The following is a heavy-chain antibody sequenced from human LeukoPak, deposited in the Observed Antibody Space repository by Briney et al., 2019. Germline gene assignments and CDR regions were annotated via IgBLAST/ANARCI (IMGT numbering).Heavy chain of an antibody. CDR1: GFSLSDYG. Sequence: QAGGSLRLSCSASGFSLSDYGMSWVRQAPGKGLEWVSYITMNSVRFYADSVKGRFTISRDNDKNSVYLQMNSLRDEDTAVYYCARVMYVGSAFDIWGQGTMVTVSS. D-gene: IGHD2-8*01. CDR3: ARVMYVGSAFDI. V-gene: IGHV3-48*02. J-gene: IGHJ3*02. CDR2: ITMNSVR.